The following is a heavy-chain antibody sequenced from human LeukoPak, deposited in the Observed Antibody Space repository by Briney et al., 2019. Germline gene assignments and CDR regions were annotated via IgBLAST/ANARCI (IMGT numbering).Heavy chain of an antibody. CDR1: GFTFSNYA. V-gene: IGHV3-23*01. J-gene: IGHJ4*02. CDR3: ARGFRGYYFDY. CDR2: ISGIGGST. D-gene: IGHD2-21*01. Sequence: PGGSLRLSCAASGFTFSNYAMSWVRQAPGKGLKWVSTISGIGGSTYYADSVEGRFTISRDNSKNTLYLQMNSLRAEDTAVYYCARGFRGYYFDYWGQGTVVTVSS.